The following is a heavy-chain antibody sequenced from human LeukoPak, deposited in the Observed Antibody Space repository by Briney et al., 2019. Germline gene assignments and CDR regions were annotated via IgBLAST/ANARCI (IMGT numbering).Heavy chain of an antibody. CDR3: VVGHQVPTGGDYYYYYMDV. CDR2: ISAYNGNT. D-gene: IGHD1-14*01. J-gene: IGHJ6*03. V-gene: IGHV1-18*01. CDR1: GYTFTSYG. Sequence: VASVKVSCKASGYTFTSYGISWVRQAPGQGLEWMGWISAYNGNTNYAQKLQGRVTMTTDTSTSTAYMELRSLRSDDTAVYYCVVGHQVPTGGDYYYYYMDVWGKGTTVTVSS.